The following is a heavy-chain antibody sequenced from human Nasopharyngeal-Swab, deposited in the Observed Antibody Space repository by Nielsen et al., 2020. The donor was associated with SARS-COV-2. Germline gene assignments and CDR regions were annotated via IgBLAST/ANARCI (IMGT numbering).Heavy chain of an antibody. D-gene: IGHD6-13*01. CDR3: ARERYSSSWYFDY. CDR2: IWYDGSNK. Sequence: GGSLRLSCAASGFTFSSYGMHWVRQAPGKGLEWVAVIWYDGSNKYYVDSVKGRFTISRDNSKNTLYLQMNSLRAEDTAVYYCARERYSSSWYFDYWGQGTLVTVSS. CDR1: GFTFSSYG. J-gene: IGHJ4*02. V-gene: IGHV3-33*01.